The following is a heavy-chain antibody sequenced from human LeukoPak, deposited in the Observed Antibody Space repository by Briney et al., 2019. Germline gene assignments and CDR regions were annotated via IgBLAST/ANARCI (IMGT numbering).Heavy chain of an antibody. J-gene: IGHJ4*02. V-gene: IGHV3-30*18. CDR1: GFTFSSYG. CDR2: ISYDGSNK. Sequence: PGRSLRLPCAASGFTFSSYGMHWLRQAPGKGLEGVAVISYDGSNKYYADSVKGRFTISRDNSKNTLYLQMNSLRAEDTAVYYCAKGLEGYCSSTSCPYFDYWGQGTLVTVSS. CDR3: AKGLEGYCSSTSCPYFDY. D-gene: IGHD2-2*01.